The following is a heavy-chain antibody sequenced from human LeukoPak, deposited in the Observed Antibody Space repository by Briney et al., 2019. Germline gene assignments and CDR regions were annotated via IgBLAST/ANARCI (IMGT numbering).Heavy chain of an antibody. CDR1: GGSFSGYY. CDR3: ARQQLLEYDAFDI. V-gene: IGHV4-34*01. D-gene: IGHD6-19*01. CDR2: INHSGST. Sequence: TSETLPLTCAVYGGSFSGYYWSWIRQPPGKGLEWIGEINHSGSTNYNPSPKSRVTISVDTSKNQFSLRLSSVTAADTAVYYCARQQLLEYDAFDIWGQGTMVTVSS. J-gene: IGHJ3*02.